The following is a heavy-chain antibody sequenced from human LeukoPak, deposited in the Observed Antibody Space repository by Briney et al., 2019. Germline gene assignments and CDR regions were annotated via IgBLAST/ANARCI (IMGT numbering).Heavy chain of an antibody. CDR2: IYHSGRT. D-gene: IGHD3-10*01. V-gene: IGHV4-38-2*02. Sequence: SETLSLTCTVSAYSISSGYYWGWIRQPPGKGLEWIGSIYHSGRTYYNPSLKSRVTISVDTSKNQFSLKLSSVTAADTAVYYCARQTGSGLFSLPGGQGTLVTVSS. CDR1: AYSISSGYY. CDR3: ARQTGSGLFSLP. J-gene: IGHJ4*02.